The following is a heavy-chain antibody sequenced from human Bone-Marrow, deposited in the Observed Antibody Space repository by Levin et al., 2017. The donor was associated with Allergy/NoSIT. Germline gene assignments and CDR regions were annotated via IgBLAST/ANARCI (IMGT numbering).Heavy chain of an antibody. V-gene: IGHV4-61*01. Sequence: SETLSLTCSVSGXXXXSGRHXXXXXXXXPGKGLEWIGYIYNNGDTNYNPSLKSRVTISVDTSKNQFSLKMRSVTAADTAVYYCVSHFYETGPVDSWGQGALVTVSS. CDR3: VSHFYETGPVDS. CDR2: IYNNGDT. D-gene: IGHD2/OR15-2a*01. CDR1: GXXXXSGRHX. J-gene: IGHJ5*01.